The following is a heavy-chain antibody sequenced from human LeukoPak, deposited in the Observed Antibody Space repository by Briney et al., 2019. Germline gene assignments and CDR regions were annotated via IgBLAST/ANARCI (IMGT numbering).Heavy chain of an antibody. CDR3: AATPGGGNDAFDS. J-gene: IGHJ3*02. CDR1: GGSISGYY. D-gene: IGHD2-8*02. V-gene: IGHV4-59*08. CDR2: IYHSGST. Sequence: PSETLSLTCTVSGGSISGYYWSWIRQPPEKGLEWIGYIYHSGSTNYNPSLKSRVTISADTSKNQFSLKLSSVTAADTAVYYCAATPGGGNDAFDSWGQGTMVTVSS.